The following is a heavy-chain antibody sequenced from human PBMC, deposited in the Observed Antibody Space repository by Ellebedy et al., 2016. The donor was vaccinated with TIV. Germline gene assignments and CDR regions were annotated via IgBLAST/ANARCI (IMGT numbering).Heavy chain of an antibody. V-gene: IGHV3-43D*04. Sequence: GESLKISCAASGFTFDDYAMHWVRQAPGKGLEWLSLISWDGGATYYADSVKGRFTISRDNRNNSLYLQMNSLRAEDTAVYYCARDMGGSYYYWGQGTLVTVSS. CDR2: ISWDGGAT. CDR3: ARDMGGSYYY. J-gene: IGHJ4*02. CDR1: GFTFDDYA. D-gene: IGHD1-26*01.